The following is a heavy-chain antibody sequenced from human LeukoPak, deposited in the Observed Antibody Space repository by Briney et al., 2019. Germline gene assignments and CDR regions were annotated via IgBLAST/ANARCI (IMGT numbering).Heavy chain of an antibody. CDR2: INHSGST. Sequence: PSETLSLTCTVSGGSISSNSYYWSWIRQPPGKGLEWIGEINHSGSTNYNPSLKSRVTISVDTSKNQFSLKLSSVTAADTAVYYCARVSHIAAAGDWGQGTLVTVSS. CDR1: GGSISSNSYY. J-gene: IGHJ4*02. D-gene: IGHD6-13*01. CDR3: ARVSHIAAAGD. V-gene: IGHV4-39*07.